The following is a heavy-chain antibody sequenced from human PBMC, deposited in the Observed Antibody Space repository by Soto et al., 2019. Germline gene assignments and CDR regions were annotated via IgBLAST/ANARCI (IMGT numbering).Heavy chain of an antibody. CDR3: ARGGSSWLEYFQH. CDR2: IYSSGST. J-gene: IGHJ1*01. Sequence: PSETLSLTCTVSGGSISSYYWSWIRQPPGKGLEWIGYIYSSGSTNYNPSLKSRITISVDTSKNQFSLKLSSVTAADTAVYYCARGGSSWLEYFQHWGQGTTVTVSS. CDR1: GGSISSYY. V-gene: IGHV4-59*01. D-gene: IGHD6-13*01.